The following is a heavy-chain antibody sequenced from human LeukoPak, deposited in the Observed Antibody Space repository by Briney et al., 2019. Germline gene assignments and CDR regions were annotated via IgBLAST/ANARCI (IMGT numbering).Heavy chain of an antibody. CDR2: FDPEDGET. CDR1: GYTLTELS. Sequence: ASVNVSCKVSGYTLTELSMHWVRQAPGKGLEWMGGFDPEDGETIYAQKFQGRVTMTEDTSTDTAYMELSSQRSEDTAVYYCATDTDYSTYGNYWGQGTLVTVSS. D-gene: IGHD4-11*01. J-gene: IGHJ4*02. V-gene: IGHV1-24*01. CDR3: ATDTDYSTYGNY.